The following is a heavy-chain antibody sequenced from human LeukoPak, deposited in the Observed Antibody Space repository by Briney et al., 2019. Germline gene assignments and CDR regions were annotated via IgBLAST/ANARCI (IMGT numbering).Heavy chain of an antibody. J-gene: IGHJ6*03. Sequence: SETLSLTCAVYGGSFSGYYWSWIRQPPGKGLEWIGEINHSGSTNYNPSLKSRVTISVDTSKNQFSLKLSSVTAADTAVYYCARGSAVVGPLYYYMDVWGKGTTVTVSS. CDR3: ARGSAVVGPLYYYMDV. D-gene: IGHD6-19*01. CDR1: GGSFSGYY. V-gene: IGHV4-34*01. CDR2: INHSGST.